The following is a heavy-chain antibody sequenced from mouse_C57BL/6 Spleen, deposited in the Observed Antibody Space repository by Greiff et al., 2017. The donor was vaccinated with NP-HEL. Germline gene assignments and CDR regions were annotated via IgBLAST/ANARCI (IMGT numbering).Heavy chain of an antibody. V-gene: IGHV1-26*01. D-gene: IGHD1-1*01. CDR3: ARSTTVVAYYFDY. Sequence: EVQLQQSGPELVKPGASVKISCKASGYTFTDYYMNWVKQSHGKSLEWIGDINPNNGGTSYNQKFKGKVTLTVDKSSSTAYMELRSLTSEDSAVYYCARSTTVVAYYFDYWGQGTTLTVSS. CDR2: INPNNGGT. CDR1: GYTFTDYY. J-gene: IGHJ2*01.